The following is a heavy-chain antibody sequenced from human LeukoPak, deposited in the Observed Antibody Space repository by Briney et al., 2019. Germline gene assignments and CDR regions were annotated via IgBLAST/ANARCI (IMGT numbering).Heavy chain of an antibody. D-gene: IGHD3-3*01. CDR2: INPSGGST. Sequence: ASVKVSCKASGYTFTNYYIHWVRQAPGQGLEWMGIINPSGGSTSYAQKFQGRVTMTRDTSTSTVYMELSSLRSEDTAVYYCARDLAGLVTRYYFDYWGQGTLVTVSS. V-gene: IGHV1-46*01. CDR1: GYTFTNYY. J-gene: IGHJ4*02. CDR3: ARDLAGLVTRYYFDY.